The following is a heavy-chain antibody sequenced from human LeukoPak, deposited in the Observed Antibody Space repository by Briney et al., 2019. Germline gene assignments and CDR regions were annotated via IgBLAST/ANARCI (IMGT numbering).Heavy chain of an antibody. Sequence: GGSLRLSCAASGFTFSNYALSWVRQAPGKGLEWVSTISASGGATYYADSVKGRFTISRDNSRNTLYPQMNSLRAEDTAVYYCANTNERDGDFNGDYWGQGTLVTVSA. J-gene: IGHJ4*02. V-gene: IGHV3-23*01. CDR2: ISASGGAT. CDR3: ANTNERDGDFNGDY. D-gene: IGHD1-1*01. CDR1: GFTFSNYA.